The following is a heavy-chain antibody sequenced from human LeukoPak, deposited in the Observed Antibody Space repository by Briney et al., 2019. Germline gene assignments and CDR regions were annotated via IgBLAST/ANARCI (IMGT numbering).Heavy chain of an antibody. D-gene: IGHD2-15*01. CDR1: GFTFSSYA. CDR3: AQQLGYCSGGTCYFTY. V-gene: IGHV3-23*01. J-gene: IGHJ1*01. CDR2: ISNSGGDT. Sequence: GGSLTLSCAASGFTFSSYAMSWVRQAPGEGLEWVAAISNSGGDTFYSDSGKGRFTIARDNSKNTLYLQMNSLRVDDTAVYYCAQQLGYCSGGTCYFTYWGQGTLVTVSS.